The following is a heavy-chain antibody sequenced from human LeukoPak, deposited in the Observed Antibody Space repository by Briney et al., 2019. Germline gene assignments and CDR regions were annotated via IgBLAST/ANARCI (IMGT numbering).Heavy chain of an antibody. CDR3: AKDRTGAYRIFDY. D-gene: IGHD4-17*01. V-gene: IGHV3-23*01. Sequence: PGGSLRLSCAASGFTFNNYAMSWVRQAPGMGLEWISVISAGGSSIFYADSVKGRFSISRDNSKNTLSLQMNSLRAEDTAVYYCAKDRTGAYRIFDYWGQGTLVTVSS. CDR2: ISAGGSSI. J-gene: IGHJ4*02. CDR1: GFTFNNYA.